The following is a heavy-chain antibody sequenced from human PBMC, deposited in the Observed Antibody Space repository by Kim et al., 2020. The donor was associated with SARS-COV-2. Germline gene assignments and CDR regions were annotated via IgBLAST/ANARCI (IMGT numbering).Heavy chain of an antibody. CDR2: IYYSGST. Sequence: SETLSLTCTVSGGSISSSSYYWGWIRQPPGKGLEWIGSIYYSGSTYYNPSLKSRVTISVDTSKNQFSLKLSSVTAADTAVYYCARQNRGGEWLSKIDYWGQGTLVTVSS. CDR3: ARQNRGGEWLSKIDY. D-gene: IGHD3-3*01. V-gene: IGHV4-39*01. J-gene: IGHJ4*02. CDR1: GGSISSSSYY.